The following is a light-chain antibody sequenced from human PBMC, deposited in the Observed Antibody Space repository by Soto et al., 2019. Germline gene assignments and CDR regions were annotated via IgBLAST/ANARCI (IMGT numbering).Light chain of an antibody. CDR1: SSNIVNNY. Sequence: QSPLTQPPSASGTPGQRVSVSCSGSSSNIVNNYVFWYQHLPGTAPKLLIYRNDQRPSGVSARFSGSKSGTSASLAISGLRSEDEADYYCAAWDDSLSGSYVFGPGTKLTVL. V-gene: IGLV1-47*01. CDR2: RND. J-gene: IGLJ1*01. CDR3: AAWDDSLSGSYV.